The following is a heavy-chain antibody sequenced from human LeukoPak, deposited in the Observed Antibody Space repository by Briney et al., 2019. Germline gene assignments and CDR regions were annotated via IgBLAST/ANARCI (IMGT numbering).Heavy chain of an antibody. V-gene: IGHV4-31*11. CDR3: AGDARGCSSTSCYAYGMDV. D-gene: IGHD2-2*01. J-gene: IGHJ6*02. CDR1: GGSIRSGGYY. Sequence: SQTLSLTCAVSGGSIRSGGYYSRWIRHHPGKGLEWIGYIYYGGSTYYHPSLKSRVTISVDTSKNQFSLKLNYVAAADTAVYYCAGDARGCSSTSCYAYGMDVWGQGTTVTVSS. CDR2: IYYGGST.